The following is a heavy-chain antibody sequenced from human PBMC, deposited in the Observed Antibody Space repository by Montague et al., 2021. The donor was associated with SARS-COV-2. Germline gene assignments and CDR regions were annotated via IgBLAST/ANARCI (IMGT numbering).Heavy chain of an antibody. Sequence: YLRLSCAASGFTVSSNYMSWVRQAPGKGLEWVSVIYSGGSTYYADSVKGRFTISRHNSKNTLYLQMNSLRAEDTAVYYCARDRMVGSNSGDSDDYYGMDVWGQGTTVTVSS. J-gene: IGHJ6*02. CDR2: IYSGGST. D-gene: IGHD4-11*01. CDR3: ARDRMVGSNSGDSDDYYGMDV. CDR1: GFTVSSNY. V-gene: IGHV3-53*04.